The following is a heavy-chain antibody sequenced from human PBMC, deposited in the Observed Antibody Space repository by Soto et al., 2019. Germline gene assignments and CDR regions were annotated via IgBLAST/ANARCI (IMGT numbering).Heavy chain of an antibody. J-gene: IGHJ6*02. D-gene: IGHD2-21*02. CDR2: IRSGRDT. Sequence: GRSLRLSCAVSGVTFSNYYIHWVRQAPGKGLEWVSSIRSGRDTFYADSVKGRFSISRDDATSSVSLQMNSLRGEDTAVYFCAREETAWPLAYGLDVWGQGTTVTVSS. CDR3: AREETAWPLAYGLDV. V-gene: IGHV3-21*01. CDR1: GVTFSNYY.